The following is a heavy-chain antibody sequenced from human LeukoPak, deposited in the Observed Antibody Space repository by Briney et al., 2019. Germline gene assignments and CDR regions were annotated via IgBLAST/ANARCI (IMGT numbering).Heavy chain of an antibody. CDR1: GYTFTFYD. J-gene: IGHJ5*02. V-gene: IGHV1-8*03. CDR3: ARAEWELLNWFDP. Sequence: GASVKLSCKASGYTFTFYDIQWVRQAAGQGLEWMGWMNPHSGNTGYAQKFLGRITLTRNTSTSMAYMELTSLKSEDTAVYYCARAEWELLNWFDPWGQGTLVTVSS. D-gene: IGHD1-26*01. CDR2: MNPHSGNT.